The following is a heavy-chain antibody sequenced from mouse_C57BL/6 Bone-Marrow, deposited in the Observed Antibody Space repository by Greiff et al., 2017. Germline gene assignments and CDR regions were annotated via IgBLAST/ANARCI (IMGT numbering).Heavy chain of an antibody. CDR1: GYTFTSYG. J-gene: IGHJ2*01. CDR3: ARHDYGSSYGY. D-gene: IGHD1-1*01. CDR2: IYPRSGNT. Sequence: LVESGAELARPGASVKLSCKASGYTFTSYGISWVKQRTGQGLEWIGEIYPRSGNTYYNEKFKGKATLTADKSSSTAYMELRSLTSEDSAVYFCARHDYGSSYGYWGQGTTLTVSS. V-gene: IGHV1-81*01.